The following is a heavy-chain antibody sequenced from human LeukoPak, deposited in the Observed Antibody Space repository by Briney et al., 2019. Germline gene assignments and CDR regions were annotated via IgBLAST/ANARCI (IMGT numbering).Heavy chain of an antibody. J-gene: IGHJ1*01. D-gene: IGHD3-22*01. CDR3: ATTRDNYETSGYTLLQD. CDR2: IIPILGTA. CDR1: GGTFSTYA. V-gene: IGHV1-69*13. Sequence: RASVKVSCKASGGTFSTYAISWVRQAPGQGLEWMGGIIPILGTANYAQRFQGRVTLTADESSSTAYMALRSLRSEDTAMYYCATTRDNYETSGYTLLQDGGKGTLVTVSS.